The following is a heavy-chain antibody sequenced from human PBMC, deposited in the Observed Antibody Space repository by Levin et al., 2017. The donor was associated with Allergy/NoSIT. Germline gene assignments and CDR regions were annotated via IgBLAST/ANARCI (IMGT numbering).Heavy chain of an antibody. CDR3: ARLKYYDFWSGPHW. CDR1: GFTFSSYA. Sequence: GGSLRLSCAASGFTFSSYAMSWVRQAPGKGLEWVSAISGSGGSTYYADSVKGRFTISRDNSKNTLYLQMNSLRAEDTAVYYCARLKYYDFWSGPHWWGQGTLVTVSS. J-gene: IGHJ4*02. CDR2: ISGSGGST. D-gene: IGHD3-3*01. V-gene: IGHV3-23*01.